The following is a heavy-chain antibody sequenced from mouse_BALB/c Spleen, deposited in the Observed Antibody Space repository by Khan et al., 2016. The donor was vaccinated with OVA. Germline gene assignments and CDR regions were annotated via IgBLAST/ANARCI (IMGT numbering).Heavy chain of an antibody. CDR3: AKNRNGYFDY. J-gene: IGHJ2*01. CDR2: IWSGGIT. CDR1: GFSLTNYG. V-gene: IGHV2-2*02. Sequence: QVQLQQSGPGLVQPSQSLSITCTVSGFSLTNYGVHWVRQSPGKGLEWLGVIWSGGITDYNATFISRLTISKDISKSQVFFKMNSLQANDTAIYYCAKNRNGYFDYWGRGTTLTVSS. D-gene: IGHD1-1*02.